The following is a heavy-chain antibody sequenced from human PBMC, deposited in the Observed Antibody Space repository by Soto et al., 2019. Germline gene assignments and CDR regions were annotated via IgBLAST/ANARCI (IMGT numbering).Heavy chain of an antibody. CDR3: ARDLGYSSSSFYYYGMDV. Sequence: VKVSCKASGYTFTSYAMHWVRQAPGQRLEWMGWINAGNGNTKYSQKFQGRVTITRDTSASTAYMELSSLRSEDTAVYYCARDLGYSSSSFYYYGMDVWGQGTTVTVSS. CDR2: INAGNGNT. CDR1: GYTFTSYA. V-gene: IGHV1-3*01. J-gene: IGHJ6*02. D-gene: IGHD6-6*01.